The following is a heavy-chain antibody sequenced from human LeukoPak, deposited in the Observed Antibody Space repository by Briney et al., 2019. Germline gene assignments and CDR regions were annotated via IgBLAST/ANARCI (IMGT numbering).Heavy chain of an antibody. CDR3: ARVETVVGATNDY. D-gene: IGHD1-26*01. J-gene: IGHJ4*02. CDR2: INHSGST. Sequence: SETLSPTCAAYGGSFSGYYWSWIRQPPGKGLEWIGEINHSGSTNYNPSLKSRVTISVDTSKNQFSLKLSSVTAADTAVYYCARVETVVGATNDYWGQGTLVTVSS. CDR1: GGSFSGYY. V-gene: IGHV4-34*01.